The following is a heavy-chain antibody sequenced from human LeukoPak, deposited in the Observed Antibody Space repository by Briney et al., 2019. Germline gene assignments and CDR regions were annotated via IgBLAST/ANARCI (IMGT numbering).Heavy chain of an antibody. V-gene: IGHV3-23*01. Sequence: GGSLRLSCAASGFTFSSYAMSWVRQAPGKGLEWVSAISGSGGSTYYADSVKGRFTISRDNSKNPLYLQMNSLRAEDTAVYYCAKAYSSGYYYLDYWGQGTLVTVSS. CDR2: ISGSGGST. CDR3: AKAYSSGYYYLDY. J-gene: IGHJ4*02. CDR1: GFTFSSYA. D-gene: IGHD3-22*01.